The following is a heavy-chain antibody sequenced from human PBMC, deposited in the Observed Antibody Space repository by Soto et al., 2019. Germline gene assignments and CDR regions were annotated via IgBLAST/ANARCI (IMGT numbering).Heavy chain of an antibody. Sequence: GGSLRLSCAASGFTISSNYMNWVRQAPGKGLEWVSAISGSGGSTYYADSVKGRFTISRDNSKNTLYLQMNSLRAEDTAVYYCAKASSVTIFGVVIEYFQHWGQGTLVTVSS. J-gene: IGHJ1*01. D-gene: IGHD3-3*01. CDR1: GFTISSNY. CDR3: AKASSVTIFGVVIEYFQH. CDR2: ISGSGGST. V-gene: IGHV3-23*01.